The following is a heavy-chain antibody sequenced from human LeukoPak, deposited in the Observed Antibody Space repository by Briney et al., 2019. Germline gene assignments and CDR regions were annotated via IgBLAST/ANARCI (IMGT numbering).Heavy chain of an antibody. J-gene: IGHJ4*02. Sequence: GGSLRLSCAASGFTFSSYSMNWVRQAPGKGLEWVSSISSSSSYIYYADSVKGRFTISRDNAKNSLYLQMNSLRAGDTAVYYCARDSGSSWSHYWGQGTLVTVSS. V-gene: IGHV3-21*01. CDR2: ISSSSSYI. D-gene: IGHD6-13*01. CDR3: ARDSGSSWSHY. CDR1: GFTFSSYS.